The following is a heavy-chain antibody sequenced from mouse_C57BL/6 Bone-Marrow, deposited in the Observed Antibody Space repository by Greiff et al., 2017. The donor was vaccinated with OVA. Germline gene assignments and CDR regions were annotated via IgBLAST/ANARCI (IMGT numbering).Heavy chain of an antibody. V-gene: IGHV1-7*01. D-gene: IGHD3-2*02. CDR2: INPSSGYT. CDR3: ARQLMLRRNAMDY. J-gene: IGHJ4*01. Sequence: QVQLKQSGAELAKPGASVKLSCKASGYTFTSYWMHWVKQRPGQGLEWIGYINPSSGYTKYNQKFKDKATLTADKSSSTAYMQLSSLTYEDSAVYYCARQLMLRRNAMDYWGQGTSVTVSS. CDR1: GYTFTSYW.